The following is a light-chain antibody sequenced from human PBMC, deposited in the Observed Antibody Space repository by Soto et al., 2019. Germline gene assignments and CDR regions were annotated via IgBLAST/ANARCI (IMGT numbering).Light chain of an antibody. Sequence: QSVLTQPASVSGSPGQSITLSCTGTSSDVGTYNVVSWYQQHPGKAPKLMIYESSKRPSGVSSRFSGSKSGNTASLTISGLQAEDEADYYCCSYAGSSTWVFGGGTKLTVL. CDR2: ESS. CDR1: SSDVGTYNV. J-gene: IGLJ3*02. CDR3: CSYAGSSTWV. V-gene: IGLV2-23*01.